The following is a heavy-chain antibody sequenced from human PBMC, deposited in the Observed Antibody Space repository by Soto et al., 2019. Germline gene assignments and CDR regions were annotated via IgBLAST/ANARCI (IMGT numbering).Heavy chain of an antibody. V-gene: IGHV3-23*01. CDR2: LGGDGRP. Sequence: GAPRISCATPVFTFSNYAMSWVRQTPGKGLEWVSGLGGDGRPYYADSVTGRFTISKDNSKRTLHLQMNSLRIEDTALYYCAKAKGSFDYTGPGIRGQGTLVTVPS. D-gene: IGHD2-8*02. CDR3: AKAKGSFDYTGPGI. J-gene: IGHJ4*02. CDR1: VFTFSNYA.